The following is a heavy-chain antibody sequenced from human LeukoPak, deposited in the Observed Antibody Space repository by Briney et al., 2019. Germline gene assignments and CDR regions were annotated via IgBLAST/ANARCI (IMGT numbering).Heavy chain of an antibody. D-gene: IGHD2/OR15-2a*01. CDR3: ARDPYYAHLDL. CDR2: IKQDGSEK. CDR1: GFTISSYW. V-gene: IGHV3-7*01. Sequence: PGGSLRLSCAASGFTISSYWMNWVRQAPGKGLEWVANIKQDGSEKKYVDSVKGRFTISRDNSKNTLYLQMNSLRAEDTAVYYCARDPYYAHLDLWGRGTLVTVSS. J-gene: IGHJ2*01.